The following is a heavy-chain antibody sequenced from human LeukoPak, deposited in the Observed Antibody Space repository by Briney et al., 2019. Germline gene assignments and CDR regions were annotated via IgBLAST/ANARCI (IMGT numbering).Heavy chain of an antibody. Sequence: ASVKVSCKASGYTFTDYYMPWVRQGPGQGLEWMGWINPNSGGTNYAQKFQGRVTMTRDTSISTAYMELSRLRSDDTAVYYCARGCQYQLLIFLYYYMDVWGKGATVTISS. CDR2: INPNSGGT. CDR1: GYTFTDYY. J-gene: IGHJ6*03. V-gene: IGHV1-2*02. D-gene: IGHD2-2*01. CDR3: ARGCQYQLLIFLYYYMDV.